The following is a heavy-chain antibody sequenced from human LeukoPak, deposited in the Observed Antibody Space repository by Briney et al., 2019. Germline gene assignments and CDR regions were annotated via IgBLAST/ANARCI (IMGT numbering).Heavy chain of an antibody. Sequence: ASVKVSCKASGYTFTSYGISWVRQAPGQGLEWMGWISAYNGNTNYAQKLQGRVTMTTDTSTSTAYMELRSPRSDDTAVYYCARRSGSSGWYGSWFDPWGQGTLVTVSS. CDR1: GYTFTSYG. CDR3: ARRSGSSGWYGSWFDP. V-gene: IGHV1-18*01. J-gene: IGHJ5*02. D-gene: IGHD6-19*01. CDR2: ISAYNGNT.